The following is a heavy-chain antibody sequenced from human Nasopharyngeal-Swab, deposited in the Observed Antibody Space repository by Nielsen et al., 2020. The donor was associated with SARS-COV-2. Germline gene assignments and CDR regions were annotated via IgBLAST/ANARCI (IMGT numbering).Heavy chain of an antibody. CDR1: GGSFSGYY. J-gene: IGHJ4*02. CDR3: ARHHYDFWSGYYEGYFDY. CDR2: INHSGST. V-gene: IGHV4-34*01. Sequence: GSLRLSCAVSGGSFSGYYWGWIRRPPGKGLEWIGEINHSGSTNYNPSLKSRVTISVDTSKNQFSLKLSSVTAADTAVYYCARHHYDFWSGYYEGYFDYWGQGTLVTVSS. D-gene: IGHD3-3*01.